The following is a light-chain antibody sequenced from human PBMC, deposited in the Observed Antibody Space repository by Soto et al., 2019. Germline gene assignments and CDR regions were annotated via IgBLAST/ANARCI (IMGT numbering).Light chain of an antibody. J-gene: IGKJ1*01. CDR1: QSISNH. CDR3: KRSYSSPPT. Sequence: DIQMTQSPSSLSASVEDRVIITCRASQSISNHLNWYQQKPGKAPKLLIFAASSLQSGVPSRFSGSRSGPDFTLTISSMPPEDFATYYCKRSYSSPPTCGQGTKVEIK. V-gene: IGKV1-39*01. CDR2: AAS.